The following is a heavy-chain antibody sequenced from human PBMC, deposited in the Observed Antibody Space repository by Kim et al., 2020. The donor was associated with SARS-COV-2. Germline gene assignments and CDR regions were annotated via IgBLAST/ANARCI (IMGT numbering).Heavy chain of an antibody. V-gene: IGHV3-21*01. J-gene: IGHJ3*01. CDR2: ISSSSSDI. CDR3: ARDGDIGATTYDAFDF. D-gene: IGHD5-12*01. Sequence: GGSLRLSCAASGFTFSSYSMNWVRQAPGKGLEWVSSISSSSSDIYYADSVKGRFTISRDNAKNSLYLQMNSLRAEDTAVYYCARDGDIGATTYDAFDFWGQGTMVTVSS. CDR1: GFTFSSYS.